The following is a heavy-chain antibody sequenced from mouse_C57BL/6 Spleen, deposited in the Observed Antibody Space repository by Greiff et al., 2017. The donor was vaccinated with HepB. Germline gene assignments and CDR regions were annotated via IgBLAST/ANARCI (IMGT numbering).Heavy chain of an antibody. CDR2: ISSGGSYT. Sequence: EVQGVESGGDLVKPGGSLKLSCAASGFTFSSYGMSWVRQTPDKRLEWVATISSGGSYTYYPDSVKGRFTISRDNAKNTLYLQMSSLKSEDTAMYYCARQDLPYGPMDYWGQGTSVTVSS. CDR1: GFTFSSYG. J-gene: IGHJ4*01. D-gene: IGHD6-5*01. CDR3: ARQDLPYGPMDY. V-gene: IGHV5-6*01.